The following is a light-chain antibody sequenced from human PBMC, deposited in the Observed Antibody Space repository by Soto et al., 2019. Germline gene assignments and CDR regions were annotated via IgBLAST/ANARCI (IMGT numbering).Light chain of an antibody. CDR1: QDIANS. CDR3: QQYEHLPPT. V-gene: IGKV1-33*01. J-gene: IGKJ5*01. CDR2: DAS. Sequence: DIQMTQSPSSLSASIGDRVILTCQASQDIANSLNWYQHKPGKAPKLLIYDASNLERGVPARFSGSGSGTHFSFTISSLQPEDIATYYGQQYEHLPPTFGQGTRLEIK.